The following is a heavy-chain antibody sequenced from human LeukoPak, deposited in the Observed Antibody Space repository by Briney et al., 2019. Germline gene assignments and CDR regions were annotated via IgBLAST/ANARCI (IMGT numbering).Heavy chain of an antibody. CDR1: GFTFSTYS. Sequence: PGGSLRLSCAASGFTFSTYSMKWVRQAQGKGLEWVSSISSSSSYIYYADSVKGRFTISRDNAKNSLYLQMNSLRAEDTAVYYCARDRLYSSSPLEDYWGQGTLVTVSS. V-gene: IGHV3-21*01. D-gene: IGHD6-6*01. CDR2: ISSSSSYI. J-gene: IGHJ4*02. CDR3: ARDRLYSSSPLEDY.